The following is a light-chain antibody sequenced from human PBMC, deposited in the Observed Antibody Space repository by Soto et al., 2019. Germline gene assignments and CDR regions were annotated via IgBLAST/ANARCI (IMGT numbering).Light chain of an antibody. CDR1: QSVSSY. J-gene: IGKJ5*01. Sequence: EIVMTQSPATLSVSPGERATLSCRASQSVSSYLAWYQQKPGQAPRLLIYDASNRATGIPARFSGSGSGTEFTLTISSLQSEDFAVYYCQQYHHWPPITFGQGTRLEIK. CDR2: DAS. V-gene: IGKV3-15*01. CDR3: QQYHHWPPIT.